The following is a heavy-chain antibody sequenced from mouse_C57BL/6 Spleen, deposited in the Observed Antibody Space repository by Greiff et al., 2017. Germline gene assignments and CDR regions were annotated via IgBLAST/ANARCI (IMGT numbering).Heavy chain of an antibody. CDR3: TRPGSSYPYYFDY. J-gene: IGHJ2*01. CDR2: IDPETGGT. D-gene: IGHD1-1*01. V-gene: IGHV1-15*01. CDR1: GYTFTDYE. Sequence: VQLQQSGAELVRPGASVTLSCKASGYTFTDYEMHWVKQTPVHGLEWIGAIDPETGGTAYNQKFKGKAILTADKSSSTAYMELRSLTSEDSAVYYCTRPGSSYPYYFDYWGQGTTLTVSS.